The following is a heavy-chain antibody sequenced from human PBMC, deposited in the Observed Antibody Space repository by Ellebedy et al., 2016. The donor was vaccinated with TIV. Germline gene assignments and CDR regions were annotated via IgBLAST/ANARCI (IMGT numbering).Heavy chain of an antibody. Sequence: GESLKISXAASGFTFSDSAMHWVRQASGKGLEWVGRIRSKANNYATAYTESVKGRFTISRDDSKNTAFLQMNSLKIEDTAVYYCALPYDGYWGQGTLVTVYS. CDR1: GFTFSDSA. V-gene: IGHV3-73*01. J-gene: IGHJ4*02. CDR3: ALPYDGY. CDR2: IRSKANNYAT. D-gene: IGHD3-3*01.